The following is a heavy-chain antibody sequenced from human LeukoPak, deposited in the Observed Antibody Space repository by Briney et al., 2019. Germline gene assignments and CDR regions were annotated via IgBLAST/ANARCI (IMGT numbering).Heavy chain of an antibody. CDR1: GFTFSSYW. CDR2: IKQDGSEK. V-gene: IGHV3-7*01. CDR3: ARTDSGSYWMGGY. Sequence: GGSLRLSCAASGFTFSSYWMSWVRQAPGKGLEWVANIKQDGSEKYYVDSVKGRFTISRDNAKNSLYLQMNSLRAEDTAVYYCARTDSGSYWMGGYWGQGTLVTVSS. J-gene: IGHJ4*02. D-gene: IGHD1-26*01.